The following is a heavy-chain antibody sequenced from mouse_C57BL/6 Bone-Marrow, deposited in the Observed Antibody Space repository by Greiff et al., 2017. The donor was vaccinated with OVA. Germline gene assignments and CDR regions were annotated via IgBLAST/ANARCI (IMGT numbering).Heavy chain of an antibody. CDR3: ATYYECGDY. V-gene: IGHV1-9*01. J-gene: IGHJ2*01. D-gene: IGHD2-4*01. Sequence: QVQLQQSGAELMKPGASVKLSCKATGYTFTGYWIEWVKQRPGHGLEWIGEILPGSGSTNYNAKFKGKATLTADTSSNTAYMQLSSLTTEDSDIYSCATYYECGDYWGQGTTLTVSS. CDR1: GYTFTGYW. CDR2: ILPGSGST.